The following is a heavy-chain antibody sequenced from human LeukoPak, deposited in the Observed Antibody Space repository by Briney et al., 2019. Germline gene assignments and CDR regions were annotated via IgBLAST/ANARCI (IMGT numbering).Heavy chain of an antibody. Sequence: GGSLRLSCAASGFTFSSYGMHWVRQAPGKGLEWVAFIRYDGSNKYYADSVKGRFTISRDNSKNTLYLQMNSLRAEDTAVYYCAHLPADKSPFDYWGQGTLVTVSS. CDR1: GFTFSSYG. CDR3: AHLPADKSPFDY. CDR2: IRYDGSNK. V-gene: IGHV3-30*02. J-gene: IGHJ4*02. D-gene: IGHD2-2*01.